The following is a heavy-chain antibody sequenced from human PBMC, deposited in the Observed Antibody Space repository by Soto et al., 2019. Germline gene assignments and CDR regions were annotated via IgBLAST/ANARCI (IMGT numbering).Heavy chain of an antibody. J-gene: IGHJ5*02. CDR3: ARVEGHWFSNTCHPNWFDP. CDR1: GYTFITYG. V-gene: IGHV1-18*01. Sequence: QVQLVQSGAEVKKPGASVKVSCKASGYTFITYGITWVRQAPGQGLEWMGWFNAYNGNTNYAQKLQGRVTMTTDTSTSTAYMELRRLRSDDTAVYYCARVEGHWFSNTCHPNWFDPWGQGTLVTVSS. D-gene: IGHD2-2*01. CDR2: FNAYNGNT.